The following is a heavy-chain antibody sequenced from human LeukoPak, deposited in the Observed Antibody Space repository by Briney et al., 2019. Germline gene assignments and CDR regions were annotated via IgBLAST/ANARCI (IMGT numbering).Heavy chain of an antibody. CDR3: AKDTRSIYYGSGSYPQDFVDY. CDR2: ISGSGGST. Sequence: PGGSLRLSCAASGFTFSSYAMSWVRQAPGKGLEWVSAISGSGGSTYYADSVKGRFTISRDNSKNTLYLQMNSLRAEDTAVYYCAKDTRSIYYGSGSYPQDFVDYWGQGTLVTVSS. V-gene: IGHV3-23*01. CDR1: GFTFSSYA. D-gene: IGHD3-10*01. J-gene: IGHJ4*02.